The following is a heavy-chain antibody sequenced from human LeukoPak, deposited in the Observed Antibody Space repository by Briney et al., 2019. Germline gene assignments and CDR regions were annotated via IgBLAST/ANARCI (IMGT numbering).Heavy chain of an antibody. CDR2: IIPILGIA. CDR3: ARDRATVTTGYYYYMDV. D-gene: IGHD4-11*01. Sequence: GASVKVSCKASGGTFSSYTISWVRQAPGQGLEWMGRIIPILGIANYAQKFQGRVTITADESTSTAYMELSSLRSEDTAVYYCARDRATVTTGYYYYMDVWGKGTTVTVSS. CDR1: GGTFSSYT. V-gene: IGHV1-69*04. J-gene: IGHJ6*03.